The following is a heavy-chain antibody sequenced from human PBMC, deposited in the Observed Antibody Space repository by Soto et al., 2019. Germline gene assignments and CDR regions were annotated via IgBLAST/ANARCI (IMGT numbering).Heavy chain of an antibody. D-gene: IGHD2-21*02. V-gene: IGHV4-30-2*01. CDR1: GGSISSGGYS. CDR2: IYHSGST. J-gene: IGHJ4*02. CDR3: ASQRYCDDDCYLFDY. Sequence: PSETLSLTCAVSGGSISSGGYSWSWIRQPPGKGLEWIGYIYHSGSTYYNPSLKSRVTISVDRSKNQFSLKLSSVTAADTAVYYCASQRYCDDDCYLFDYWAREPWSPS.